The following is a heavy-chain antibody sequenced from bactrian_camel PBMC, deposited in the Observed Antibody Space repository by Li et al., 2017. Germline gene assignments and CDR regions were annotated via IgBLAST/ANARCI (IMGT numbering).Heavy chain of an antibody. Sequence: QLVEFGGGSVQAGGSLTPSCAASGLNRRFCLGWFRQAPGKGLEWVSRIIHDGDTTSYADSVKGRFTISRDDAKNTVYLQMNSLKSEDSGRYYCSTGSDLKDWGQGTQVTVS. V-gene: IGHV3S25*01. CDR1: GLNRRFC. CDR3: STGSDLKD. J-gene: IGHJ4*01. D-gene: IGHD8*01. CDR2: IIHDGDTT.